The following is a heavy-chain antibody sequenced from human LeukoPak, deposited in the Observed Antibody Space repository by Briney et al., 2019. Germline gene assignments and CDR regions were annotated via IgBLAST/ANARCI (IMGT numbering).Heavy chain of an antibody. CDR3: ARLIIMRGNDAFDV. CDR2: NYPSDSDT. Sequence: AESLMISCKGSGYSFASYWNGWVRQMPGKGLEWMGINYPSDSDTRYSPSFQGQVTISADKSISTAYLQWISLKASDTAMYYCARLIIMRGNDAFDVWGQGTKDTVSS. J-gene: IGHJ3*01. CDR1: GYSFASYW. D-gene: IGHD3-16*01. V-gene: IGHV5-51*01.